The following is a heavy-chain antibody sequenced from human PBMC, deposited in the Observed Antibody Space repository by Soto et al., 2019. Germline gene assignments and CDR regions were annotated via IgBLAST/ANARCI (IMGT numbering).Heavy chain of an antibody. CDR3: VTDDVGSPSTPPL. CDR1: GITISNYT. CDR2: ISGSGDRT. D-gene: IGHD3-10*01. Sequence: EVQLLESGGGLVQPGGSLRLSCDASGITISNYTMSWVRQAPGKGLDWVSGISGSGDRTYYADSAKGRFTISKDISKNSLSLQLDSLGVDDTAVYFCVTDDVGSPSTPPLWGQGTLVTVSS. J-gene: IGHJ4*02. V-gene: IGHV3-23*01.